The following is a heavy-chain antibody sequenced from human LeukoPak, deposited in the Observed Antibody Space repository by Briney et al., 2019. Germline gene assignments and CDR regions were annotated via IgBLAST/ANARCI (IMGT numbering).Heavy chain of an antibody. CDR3: ARVKVGIAAAGQWGYYYYGMDV. D-gene: IGHD6-13*01. Sequence: GASVKVSCKASGYTFTGYYMHWVRQAPGQGLEWMGWINPSSGGTNYAQKFQGRVTMTRDTSISTAYMELSRLRSDDTAVYYCARVKVGIAAAGQWGYYYYGMDVWGQGTTVTVSS. CDR1: GYTFTGYY. J-gene: IGHJ6*02. CDR2: INPSSGGT. V-gene: IGHV1-2*02.